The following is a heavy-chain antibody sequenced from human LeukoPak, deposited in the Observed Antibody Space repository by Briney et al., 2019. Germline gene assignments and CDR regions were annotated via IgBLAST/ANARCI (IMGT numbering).Heavy chain of an antibody. CDR1: GYTFTGFT. D-gene: IGHD2-8*01. CDR3: ARVNGYSFDY. CDR2: INTGNGNT. V-gene: IGHV1-3*04. Sequence: ASVKVSCKASGYTFTGFTIHWVRQAPGQRLEWMGWINTGNGNTKYSQKFQGRVTITRDTTAGTAYMGLSSLRSEDTAIYYCARVNGYSFDYWGQGALVTVSS. J-gene: IGHJ4*02.